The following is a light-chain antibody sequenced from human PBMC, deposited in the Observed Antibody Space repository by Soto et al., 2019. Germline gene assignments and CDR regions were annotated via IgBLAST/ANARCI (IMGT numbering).Light chain of an antibody. CDR1: SSDVGGYNS. Sequence: QSALTQPPSASGSPGQSVTISCTGTSSDVGGYNSVSWYQQHPDKAPKLMIYEVNKRPSGVPDRFSGSKSAYTASLTVSGLQAEDEADYYCISYAGSNNVLFGGGTKLTVL. V-gene: IGLV2-8*01. J-gene: IGLJ2*01. CDR2: EVN. CDR3: ISYAGSNNVL.